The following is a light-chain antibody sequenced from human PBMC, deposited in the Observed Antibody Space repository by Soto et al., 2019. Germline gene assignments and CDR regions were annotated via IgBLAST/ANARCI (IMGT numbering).Light chain of an antibody. CDR1: TSNIGSNY. J-gene: IGLJ2*01. CDR3: GTWDNSLRGVV. V-gene: IGLV1-51*01. CDR2: DNN. Sequence: QSVLTQPPSVSAAPGQKVTLSCSGSTSNIGSNYVSWYQQFPGTAPKLLIFDNNKRPSGIPDRFSGSKSGTSATLGITGVQTGDEADYYCGTWDNSLRGVVFGGGTKLTVL.